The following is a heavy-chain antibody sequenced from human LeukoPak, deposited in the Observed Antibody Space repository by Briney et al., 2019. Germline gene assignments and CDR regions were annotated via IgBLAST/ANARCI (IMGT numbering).Heavy chain of an antibody. V-gene: IGHV4-4*07. CDR1: GGSISSYY. CDR2: IYTSGST. D-gene: IGHD3-9*01. CDR3: ARGQYYDILTGPNNWFDP. J-gene: IGHJ5*02. Sequence: SETLSLTCTVSGGSISSYYWSWIRQPAGKGLEWIGRIYTSGSTNYNPSLKSRVTISVDTSKNQFSLKLSSVTAADTAVYYCARGQYYDILTGPNNWFDPWGQGTLVTVSS.